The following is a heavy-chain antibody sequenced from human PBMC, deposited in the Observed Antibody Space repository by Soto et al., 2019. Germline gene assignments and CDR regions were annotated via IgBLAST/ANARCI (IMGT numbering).Heavy chain of an antibody. CDR1: GFTFSSYA. CDR3: AKEMKAAATHFYYYYGMGV. CDR2: ISGSGGST. V-gene: IGHV3-23*01. J-gene: IGHJ6*02. D-gene: IGHD6-13*01. Sequence: GGSLRISCAASGFTFSSYAMSWVRQAPGKGLEWVSAISGSGGSTYYADSVKGRFTISRDNSKNTLYLQMNSLRAEDTAVYYCAKEMKAAATHFYYYYGMGVWGQGTTFTVSS.